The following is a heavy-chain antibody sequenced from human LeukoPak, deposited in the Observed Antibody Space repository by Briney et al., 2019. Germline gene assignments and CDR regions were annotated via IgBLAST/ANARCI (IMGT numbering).Heavy chain of an antibody. Sequence: ASVKVSCKASGYTFSGHYLHWVRQAPGQRLEWMGGINAGNGNTKYSQKFKGRVTINRQTSASTAYMEVSSLRYEDTAVYYCERGGVGASSYYYYGMDVWGQGTTVTVSS. CDR2: INAGNGNT. J-gene: IGHJ6*02. CDR1: GYTFSGHY. CDR3: ERGGVGASSYYYYGMDV. V-gene: IGHV1-3*01. D-gene: IGHD1-26*01.